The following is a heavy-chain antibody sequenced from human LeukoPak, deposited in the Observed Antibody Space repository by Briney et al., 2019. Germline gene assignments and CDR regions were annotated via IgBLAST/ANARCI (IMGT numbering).Heavy chain of an antibody. J-gene: IGHJ4*02. V-gene: IGHV4-34*01. D-gene: IGHD1-26*01. CDR2: INHSGST. CDR3: ARVVGANDY. Sequence: SETLSLTCAVYGGSFSGYYWSWIRQPPGKGLEWIGEINHSGSTNYNPSLKRRVTISVDTSKNQFSLKLSSVTAADTAVYYCARVVGANDYWGQGTLGTVSS. CDR1: GGSFSGYY.